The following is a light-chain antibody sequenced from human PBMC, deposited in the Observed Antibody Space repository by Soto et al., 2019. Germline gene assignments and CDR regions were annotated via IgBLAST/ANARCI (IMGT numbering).Light chain of an antibody. CDR1: QSVFSNSNNNNC. V-gene: IGKV4-1*01. J-gene: IGKJ1*01. Sequence: DIVMTQSPDSLAVSLGERATINCKSSQSVFSNSNNNNCIAWYQQKSGQPPKLLIYWASSRESGVPDRFSGGGSGTDFTLTISSLHAEDVATYYCQHYYSIPWTFGQGTRVEIK. CDR2: WAS. CDR3: QHYYSIPWT.